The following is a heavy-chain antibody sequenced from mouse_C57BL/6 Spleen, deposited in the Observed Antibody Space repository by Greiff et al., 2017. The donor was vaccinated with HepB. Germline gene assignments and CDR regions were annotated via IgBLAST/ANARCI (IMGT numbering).Heavy chain of an antibody. CDR2: IWSGGST. CDR1: GFSLTSYG. D-gene: IGHD3-2*02. V-gene: IGHV2-2*01. J-gene: IGHJ3*01. CDR3: ARNSDSSGFAY. Sequence: VKLVESGPGLVQPSQSLSITCTVSGFSLTSYGVHWVRQSPGKGLEWLGVIWSGGSTDYNAAFISRLSISKDNSKSQVFFKMNSLQADDTAIYYCARNSDSSGFAYWGQGTLVTVSA.